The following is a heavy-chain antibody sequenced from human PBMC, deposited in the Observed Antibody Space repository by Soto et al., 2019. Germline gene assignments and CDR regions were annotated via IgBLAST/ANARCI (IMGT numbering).Heavy chain of an antibody. J-gene: IGHJ4*02. CDR1: GYTFTGYY. D-gene: IGHD6-19*01. CDR2: INPNSGGT. Sequence: QVQLVQSGAEVKKPGASVKVSCKASGYTFTGYYMHWVRQAPGQGLEWMGWINPNSGGTNYAQKCQGWVTMTRDTSISTAYMELSRLRSDDTAVYYCARVPSSSGWDREFDYWGQGTLVTVSS. V-gene: IGHV1-2*04. CDR3: ARVPSSSGWDREFDY.